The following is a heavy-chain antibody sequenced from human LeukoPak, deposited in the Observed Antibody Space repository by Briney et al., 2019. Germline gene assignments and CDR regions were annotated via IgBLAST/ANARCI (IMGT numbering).Heavy chain of an antibody. CDR2: ISSSSSYI. V-gene: IGHV3-21*01. D-gene: IGHD3-16*02. CDR3: ARLDWGSYRPSGY. J-gene: IGHJ4*02. CDR1: GFTFSSYS. Sequence: GGSLRPSCAASGFTFSSYSMNWVRQAPGKGLEWVSSISSSSSYIYYADSVKGRFTISRDNAKNSLYLQMNSLRAEDTAVYYCARLDWGSYRPSGYWGQGTLVTVSS.